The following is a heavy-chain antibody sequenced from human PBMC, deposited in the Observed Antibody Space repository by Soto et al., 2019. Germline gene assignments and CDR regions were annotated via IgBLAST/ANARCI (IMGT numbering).Heavy chain of an antibody. Sequence: PSQTLSRTCALSGDSLSSNSAACTWIRQSPSRGLECLGRTYYRSKWYNDYAVSVKSRITINPDTSKNQFSLQLNSVTPEDTAVYYCARDRGRGGSNYIYFYGMDVWGQGTTVTVSS. CDR2: TYYRSKWYN. D-gene: IGHD4-4*01. CDR3: ARDRGRGGSNYIYFYGMDV. J-gene: IGHJ6*02. V-gene: IGHV6-1*01. CDR1: GDSLSSNSAA.